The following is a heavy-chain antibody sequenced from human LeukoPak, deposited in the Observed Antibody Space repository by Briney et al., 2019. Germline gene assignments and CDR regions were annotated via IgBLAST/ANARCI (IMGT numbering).Heavy chain of an antibody. Sequence: SVKVSCKASGGTFSSYAISWVRQAPGQGLEWMGGIIPIFGTANYAQKVQGRVTITADESTSTAYMELSSLRSEDTAVYYCARAVVVVPAVGPLNWFDPWGQGTLVTVSS. D-gene: IGHD2-2*01. J-gene: IGHJ5*02. CDR3: ARAVVVVPAVGPLNWFDP. CDR2: IIPIFGTA. V-gene: IGHV1-69*13. CDR1: GGTFSSYA.